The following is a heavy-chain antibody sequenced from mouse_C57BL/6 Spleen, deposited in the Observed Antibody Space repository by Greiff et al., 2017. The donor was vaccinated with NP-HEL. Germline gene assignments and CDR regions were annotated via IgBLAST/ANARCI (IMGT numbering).Heavy chain of an antibody. CDR2: IYPGNSDT. J-gene: IGHJ4*01. Sequence: VQLQQSGTVLARPGASVKMSCKTSGYTFPSYWMHWVKQRPGQGLEWIGAIYPGNSDTSYNQKFKGKAKLTAVTSASTAYMELSSLTNEDSAVYYCTRGGIYDYAMDYWGQGTSVTVSS. D-gene: IGHD1-1*01. CDR1: GYTFPSYW. V-gene: IGHV1-5*01. CDR3: TRGGIYDYAMDY.